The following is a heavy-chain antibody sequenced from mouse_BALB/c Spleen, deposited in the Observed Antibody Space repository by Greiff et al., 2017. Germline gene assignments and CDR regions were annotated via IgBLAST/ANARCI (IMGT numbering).Heavy chain of an antibody. J-gene: IGHJ2*01. D-gene: IGHD2-14*01. Sequence: EVKLVESGGGLVQPGGSRKLSCAASGFTFSSFGMHWVRQAPEKGLGWVAYISSGSSTIYYADTVKGRFTISRDNPKNTLFLQMTSLRSEDTAMYYCARSGYRYDEEYYFDYWGQGTTLTVSS. CDR3: ARSGYRYDEEYYFDY. CDR2: ISSGSSTI. CDR1: GFTFSSFG. V-gene: IGHV5-17*02.